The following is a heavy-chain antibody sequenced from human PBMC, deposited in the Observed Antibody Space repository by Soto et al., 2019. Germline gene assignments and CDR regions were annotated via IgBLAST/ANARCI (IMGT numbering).Heavy chain of an antibody. D-gene: IGHD6-6*01. J-gene: IGHJ5*02. Sequence: QVQLQESGPGLVKPSQTLSLTCTVSGGSISSGDYYWSWIRQPPGKGLEWIGYIYHSVSTYYNPYLKSRVTISVDTSTTQCPLKLSSVTAADTAVYYCARERPDGARLDPWGQGTLVTVSS. CDR1: GGSISSGDYY. CDR2: IYHSVST. V-gene: IGHV4-30-4*01. CDR3: ARERPDGARLDP.